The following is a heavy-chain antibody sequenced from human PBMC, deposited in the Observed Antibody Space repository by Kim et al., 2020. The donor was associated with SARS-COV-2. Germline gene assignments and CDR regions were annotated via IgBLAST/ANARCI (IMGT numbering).Heavy chain of an antibody. D-gene: IGHD6-19*01. V-gene: IGHV3-30*02. J-gene: IGHJ5*02. Sequence: VKDRFTISRDNSKNTLYLQMNNLRPEDTAVYYCAKGERAYSSGWLDWFDPWGQGTLVIVSS. CDR3: AKGERAYSSGWLDWFDP.